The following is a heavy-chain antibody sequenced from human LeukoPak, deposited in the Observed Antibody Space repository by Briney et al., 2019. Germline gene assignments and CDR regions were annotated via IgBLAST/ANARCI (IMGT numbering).Heavy chain of an antibody. Sequence: SETLSLTCTVSGGSISSYYWSWIRQPPGKGLEWIGYIYTSGSTNYNPSLKSRVTISVDTSKNQFSLKLSSVTAADTAVYYCARWGWLRFFDYWGQGTLVTVSS. D-gene: IGHD5-12*01. CDR1: GGSISSYY. CDR3: ARWGWLRFFDY. J-gene: IGHJ4*02. V-gene: IGHV4-4*08. CDR2: IYTSGST.